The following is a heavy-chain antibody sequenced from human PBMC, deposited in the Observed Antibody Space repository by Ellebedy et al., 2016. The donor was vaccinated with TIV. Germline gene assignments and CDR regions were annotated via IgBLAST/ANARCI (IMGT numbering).Heavy chain of an antibody. V-gene: IGHV3-23*01. D-gene: IGHD3-22*01. J-gene: IGHJ4*02. CDR3: AKGRGGGSDSSAPRYYFDY. CDR2: ISNTGSRT. Sequence: PGGSLRLSCAASGFTFSSYAMSWVRQAPGKGLEWVSTISNTGSRTYYADSVEGRFILYRDNSKKTLYLQMNSLRAEDTAVYYCAKGRGGGSDSSAPRYYFDYWGLGTLVTVSS. CDR1: GFTFSSYA.